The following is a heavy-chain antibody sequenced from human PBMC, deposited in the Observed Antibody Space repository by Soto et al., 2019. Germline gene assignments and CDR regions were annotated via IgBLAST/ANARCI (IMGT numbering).Heavy chain of an antibody. CDR2: INPNSGGT. D-gene: IGHD3-22*01. J-gene: IGHJ3*02. CDR1: GYTFTGYY. CDR3: ARALRYYDSSGDDAFDI. Sequence: RASVKVSCKASGYTFTGYYMHWVRQAPGQGLEWMGWINPNSGGTNYAQKFQGRVTMTRDTSISTAYMELSRLRSDDTAVYYCARALRYYDSSGDDAFDIWGQGTMVTVSS. V-gene: IGHV1-2*02.